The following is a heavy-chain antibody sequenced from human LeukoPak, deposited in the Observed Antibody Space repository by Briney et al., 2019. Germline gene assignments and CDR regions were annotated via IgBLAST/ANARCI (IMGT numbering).Heavy chain of an antibody. D-gene: IGHD3-10*01. J-gene: IGHJ5*02. CDR2: IHHSGST. Sequence: PSETLSLTCTVSGVSISSGNYYWSWIRQHPGKGLEWIGYIHHSGSTYYNPSLKSRVIISVDTSKNQFSLKLNSVTAADTAVYYCASYGSGSYRFDPWGQGTLVTVSS. CDR3: ASYGSGSYRFDP. CDR1: GVSISSGNYY. V-gene: IGHV4-31*03.